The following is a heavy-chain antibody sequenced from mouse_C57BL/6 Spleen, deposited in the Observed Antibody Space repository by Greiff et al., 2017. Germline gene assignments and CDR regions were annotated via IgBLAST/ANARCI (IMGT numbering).Heavy chain of an antibody. CDR2: IYPSDSET. V-gene: IGHV1-61*01. Sequence: VQLQQPGAELVRPGSSVKLSCKASGYTFTSYWMDWVKQRPGQGLEWIGNIYPSDSETHYNQKFKDKATLTVDKSSSTAYMQLSSLTSEDSAVYYCARRGDYYAMDYWGQGTSVTVSS. CDR3: ARRGDYYAMDY. J-gene: IGHJ4*01. CDR1: GYTFTSYW.